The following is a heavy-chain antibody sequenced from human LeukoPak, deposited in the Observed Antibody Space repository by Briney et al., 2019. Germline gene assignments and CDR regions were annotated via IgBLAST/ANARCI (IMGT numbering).Heavy chain of an antibody. CDR2: NHYSGST. CDR1: GSSISSYY. Sequence: PSETLSLTCTVSGSSISSYYWSWIRQPPGKGLERIGYNHYSGSTNYNPSLKSRVTISIDTFKNQFSLILTSVTAADTAVYYCARLYDTSGYYIYMDVWGKGTRVTVSS. D-gene: IGHD3-22*01. J-gene: IGHJ6*03. V-gene: IGHV4-59*01. CDR3: ARLYDTSGYYIYMDV.